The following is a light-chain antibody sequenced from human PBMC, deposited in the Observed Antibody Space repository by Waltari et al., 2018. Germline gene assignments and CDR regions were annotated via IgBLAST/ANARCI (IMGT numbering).Light chain of an antibody. CDR3: CTCTSSSSYV. Sequence: QSALTQPASVSGSPGQSITISCSGITKDVDGPKCVSWYQHHPGKAPKLIIYDVTNRPSGVTNRFAGSKSGNTASLSISGLRAEDEAVYHCCTCTSSSSYVFGGGTKVTVL. V-gene: IGLV2-14*03. J-gene: IGLJ2*01. CDR1: TKDVDGPKC. CDR2: DVT.